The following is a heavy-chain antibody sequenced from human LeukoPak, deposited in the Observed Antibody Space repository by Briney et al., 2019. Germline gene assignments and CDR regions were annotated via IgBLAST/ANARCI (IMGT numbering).Heavy chain of an antibody. CDR3: AKDLRGPTIDS. J-gene: IGHJ4*02. V-gene: IGHV3-30*18. CDR1: GFTFSTYG. D-gene: IGHD2-2*01. CDR2: ISYDGSDK. Sequence: PGRSLRLSCAASGFTFSTYGMHWVRQAPGKGLEWVAVISYDGSDKYYADSVRGRFTISRDNSKNTLYLQMNSLRVEDTAVYYCAKDLRGPTIDSWGQGTLATVSS.